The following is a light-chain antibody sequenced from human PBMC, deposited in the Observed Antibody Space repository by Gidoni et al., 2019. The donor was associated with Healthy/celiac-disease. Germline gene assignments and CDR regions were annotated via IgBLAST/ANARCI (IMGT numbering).Light chain of an antibody. CDR3: GTWDSSLSAGV. Sequence: QSVLTQPPSGSAAPGQKVTISCSGSSSNIGNNYVSWYQQLPGTAPKLLIYDNNKRPSGIPDRVSGSKSGTSATLGITGLQTGDEADYYCGTWDSSLSAGVFGGGTKLTVL. J-gene: IGLJ2*01. V-gene: IGLV1-51*01. CDR2: DNN. CDR1: SSNIGNNY.